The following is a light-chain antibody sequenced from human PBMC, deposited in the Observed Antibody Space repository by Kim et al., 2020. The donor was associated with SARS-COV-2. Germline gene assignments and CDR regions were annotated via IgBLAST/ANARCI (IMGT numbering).Light chain of an antibody. CDR1: QSVNNNY. CDR3: QQYGRSPLT. V-gene: IGKV3-20*01. Sequence: LAPGERGTLSCRASQSVNNNYLAWYQQKPGEAPRLLIYGASSRVTEIPDRFSGSGSGTDFTLTISRLEPEDFAVYYCQQYGRSPLTFGQGTKLEI. CDR2: GAS. J-gene: IGKJ1*01.